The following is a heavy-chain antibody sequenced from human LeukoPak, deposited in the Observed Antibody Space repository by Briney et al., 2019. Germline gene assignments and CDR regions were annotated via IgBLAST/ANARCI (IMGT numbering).Heavy chain of an antibody. Sequence: GGSLRLSCAASGFTFSSYGMHWVRQAPGKGLEWVAVISYDGSNKYYADSVKGRFTISRDNSKNTLYLQMNSLRAEDTAVYYCAEIPAGGGDSGRAFGIWGQGTMVTVSS. J-gene: IGHJ3*02. CDR3: AEIPAGGGDSGRAFGI. D-gene: IGHD2-21*02. CDR2: ISYDGSNK. CDR1: GFTFSSYG. V-gene: IGHV3-30*18.